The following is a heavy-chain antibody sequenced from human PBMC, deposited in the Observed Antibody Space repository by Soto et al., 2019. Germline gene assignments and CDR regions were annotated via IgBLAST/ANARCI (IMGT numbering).Heavy chain of an antibody. CDR1: GFTFSGYL. CDR2: IKQDGSEK. D-gene: IGHD2-15*01. CDR3: ARDRKDDVCSCGRCHTVLDY. Sequence: GGSLRLSCAASGFTFSGYLMSWVRQAPGKGLEWVANIKQDGSEKYYVDSVKGRFTISRDNAKDSLYLQMNSLRAEDTAVYYCARDRKDDVCSCGRCHTVLDYWGQGTLVTVSS. V-gene: IGHV3-7*01. J-gene: IGHJ4*02.